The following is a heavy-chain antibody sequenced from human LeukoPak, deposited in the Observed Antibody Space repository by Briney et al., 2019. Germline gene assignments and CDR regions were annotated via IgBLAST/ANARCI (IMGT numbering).Heavy chain of an antibody. Sequence: PGGSLRLSCAASGFTFSSYAMSWVRQAPGKGLEWVSAISGSGGSTYYADSVKGRFTISRDNSKNTLYLQMNSLGAEDTAVYYCAKDSSSWYENFDYWGQGTLVTVSS. V-gene: IGHV3-23*01. J-gene: IGHJ4*02. CDR1: GFTFSSYA. D-gene: IGHD6-13*01. CDR3: AKDSSSWYENFDY. CDR2: ISGSGGST.